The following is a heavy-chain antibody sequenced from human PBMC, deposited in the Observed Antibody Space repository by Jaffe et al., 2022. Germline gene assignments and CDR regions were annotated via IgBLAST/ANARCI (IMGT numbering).Heavy chain of an antibody. CDR3: ARINREGYFDY. V-gene: IGHV1-69*02. CDR2: IIPILGIA. CDR1: GGTFSSYT. J-gene: IGHJ4*02. D-gene: IGHD1-26*01. Sequence: QVQLVQSGAEVKKPGSSVKVSCKASGGTFSSYTISWVRQAPGQGLEWMGRIIPILGIANYAQKFQGRVTITADKSTSTAYMELSSLRSEDTAVYYCARINREGYFDYWGQGTLVTVSS.